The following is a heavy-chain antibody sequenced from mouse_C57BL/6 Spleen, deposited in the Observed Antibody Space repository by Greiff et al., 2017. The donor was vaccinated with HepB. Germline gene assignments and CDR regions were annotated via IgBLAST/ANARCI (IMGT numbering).Heavy chain of an antibody. CDR1: GYTFNSYW. J-gene: IGHJ2*01. CDR2: IYPGNSDT. Sequence: VQLQQSGTVLARPGASVKMSCKTSGYTFNSYWMHWVKQRPGQGLEWIGAIYPGNSDTSYNQKFKGKAKLTAVTSASTAYMELSSLTNEDSAVYYCTREEYSNYCDYWGQGTTLTVSS. V-gene: IGHV1-5*01. CDR3: TREEYSNYCDY. D-gene: IGHD2-5*01.